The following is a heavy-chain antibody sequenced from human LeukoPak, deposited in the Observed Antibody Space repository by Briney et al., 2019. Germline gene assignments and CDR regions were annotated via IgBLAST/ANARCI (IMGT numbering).Heavy chain of an antibody. CDR3: ATAPALEWLLSY. D-gene: IGHD3-3*01. Sequence: PGGSLRLSCAASGFTFSSYAMSWVRQAPGKGLEWVSYISSSGSTIYYADSVKGRFTISRDNAKNSLYLQMNSLRAEDTAVYYCATAPALEWLLSYWGQGTLVTVSS. CDR2: ISSSGSTI. CDR1: GFTFSSYA. V-gene: IGHV3-48*04. J-gene: IGHJ4*02.